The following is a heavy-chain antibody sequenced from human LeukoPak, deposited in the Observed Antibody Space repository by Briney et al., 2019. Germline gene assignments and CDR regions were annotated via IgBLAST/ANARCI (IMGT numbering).Heavy chain of an antibody. CDR1: GFTFSSYA. J-gene: IGHJ4*02. D-gene: IGHD1-26*01. CDR3: AKDLSSYYDSY. CDR2: ISGSGGST. Sequence: GGSLRLSCAASGFTFSSYAMSWVRQAPGKGLEWVSAISGSGGSTYYADSVKGRFTVSRDNSKNTLYLQMNSLRAEDTAVYYCAKDLSSYYDSYWGQGTLVTVSS. V-gene: IGHV3-23*01.